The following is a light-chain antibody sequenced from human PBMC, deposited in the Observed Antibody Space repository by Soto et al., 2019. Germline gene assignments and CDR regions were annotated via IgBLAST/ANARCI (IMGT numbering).Light chain of an antibody. CDR2: CSS. J-gene: IGKJ4*01. CDR3: QQYNNWPLT. CDR1: QSVSSN. Sequence: EIVMTQSPASLSVSPGERATLSCSASQSVSSNLAWYQQKPGQAPRLLIYCSSTRATGIPARFSGSGSGTEFTLTISSLQSEDFAVYYCQQYNNWPLTFGGGTKVEIK. V-gene: IGKV3-15*01.